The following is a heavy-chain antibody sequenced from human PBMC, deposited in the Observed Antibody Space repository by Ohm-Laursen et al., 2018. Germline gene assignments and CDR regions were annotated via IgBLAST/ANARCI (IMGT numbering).Heavy chain of an antibody. CDR1: GFTFSSHS. J-gene: IGHJ4*02. Sequence: SLRLSCAASGFTFSSHSMNWVRQAPGKGLEWVANIQEDGSDKYYMDSVKGRFTISRDNAKNSLYLQMNSLRAEDTAVYYCARHGRWCFDSWGQGTLVTVSS. CDR2: IQEDGSDK. D-gene: IGHD2-8*02. V-gene: IGHV3-7*01. CDR3: ARHGRWCFDS.